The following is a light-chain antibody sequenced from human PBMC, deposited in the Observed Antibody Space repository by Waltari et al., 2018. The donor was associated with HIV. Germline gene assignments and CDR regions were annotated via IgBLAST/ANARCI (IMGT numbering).Light chain of an antibody. CDR1: QGIRKD. V-gene: IGKV1-17*01. CDR3: LQHHSYPLT. J-gene: IGKJ4*01. CDR2: AAS. Sequence: DIQMTQSPSSLSASVGDSVTITCRASQGIRKDLCWYQQKPGKAPKRLIHAASSLQSGVPSRFTGSGSGTEFTLTISSLQPEDFATYYCLQHHSYPLTFGGGTKVEIK.